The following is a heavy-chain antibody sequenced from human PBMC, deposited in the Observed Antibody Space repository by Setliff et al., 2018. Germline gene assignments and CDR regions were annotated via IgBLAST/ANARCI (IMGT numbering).Heavy chain of an antibody. V-gene: IGHV3-30*02. D-gene: IGHD3-10*01. CDR1: GFTFSSYT. CDR2: IRSDGNKK. CDR3: AKEQEITLVPGIIPDAFDL. Sequence: LRLSCAASGFTFSSYTMNWVRQAPGKGLEWVTFIRSDGNKKYFGDSVKGRFSISRDNSKNTVYLQMNSLKIEDTAVYFCAKEQEITLVPGIIPDAFDLWGQGTMVTVSS. J-gene: IGHJ3*01.